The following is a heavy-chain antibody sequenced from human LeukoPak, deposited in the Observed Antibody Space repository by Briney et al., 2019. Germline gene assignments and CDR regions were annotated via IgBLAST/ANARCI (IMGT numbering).Heavy chain of an antibody. CDR3: ARSGYDFWSGYYTAYYYMDV. J-gene: IGHJ6*03. V-gene: IGHV4-39*07. D-gene: IGHD3-3*01. Sequence: SQTLSLTCTVSGGSISSGGYYWGWIRQQPGKGLEWIVSIYDSGSNYYNPSLKSRVTISLDPSKNQFSLKLSSVTAADTAVYYCARSGYDFWSGYYTAYYYMDVWGKGTTVTVSS. CDR2: IYDSGSN. CDR1: GGSISSGGYY.